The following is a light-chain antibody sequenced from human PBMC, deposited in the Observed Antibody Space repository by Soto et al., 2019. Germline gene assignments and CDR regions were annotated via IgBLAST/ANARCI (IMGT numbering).Light chain of an antibody. Sequence: QSVLTQPPSASGTPGQRVTISCSGSSSNIGKNYVYWYQQLPGTAPELLIYSNSQRPSGVPDRFSASKSGTSASLAISGLRSEDEADYYCATWDDSLSGPVFGGGTKLTVL. J-gene: IGLJ2*01. CDR2: SNS. CDR1: SSNIGKNY. V-gene: IGLV1-47*02. CDR3: ATWDDSLSGPV.